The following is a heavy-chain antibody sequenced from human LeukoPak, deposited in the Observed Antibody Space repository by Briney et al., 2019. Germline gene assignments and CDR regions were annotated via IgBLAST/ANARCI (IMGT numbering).Heavy chain of an antibody. Sequence: GGSLRLSCAASGFSFSSHWMHWLRQAPGKGLEWVSRVNTDGSSKTYADSVKGRFTISRDNAKNTVYLQMNSLRAEDTAVYYCARDPFKQWLADSWGQGTLVIVSS. CDR1: GFSFSSHW. CDR3: ARDPFKQWLADS. J-gene: IGHJ5*01. D-gene: IGHD6-19*01. CDR2: VNTDGSSK. V-gene: IGHV3-74*01.